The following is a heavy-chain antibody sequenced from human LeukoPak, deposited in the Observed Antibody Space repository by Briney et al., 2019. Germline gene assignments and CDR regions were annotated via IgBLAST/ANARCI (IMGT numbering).Heavy chain of an antibody. CDR3: ATRYGGWLQFKDRDY. V-gene: IGHV4-39*01. Sequence: SETLSLTCTVSGGSISSSSYYWGWIRQPPGKGLEWIGSIYYSGSTYYNPSLKSRVTISVDTSKNQFSLKLSSVTAADTAVYYCATRYGGWLQFKDRDYWGQGTLVTVSS. D-gene: IGHD5-24*01. J-gene: IGHJ4*02. CDR2: IYYSGST. CDR1: GGSISSSSYY.